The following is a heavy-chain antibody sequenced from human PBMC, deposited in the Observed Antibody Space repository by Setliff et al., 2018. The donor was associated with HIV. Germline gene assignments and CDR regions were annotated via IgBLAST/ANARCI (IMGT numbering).Heavy chain of an antibody. J-gene: IGHJ4*02. CDR3: ARVCPPVRYNFWSGYYPKAGYFDY. CDR1: GGSISSGVYY. Sequence: LSLTCTVSGGSISSGVYYWSWIRHHPGKGLEWIGYIHYSGSIYYNPSLKSRVTISVDTSKNQFSLKLSSVTAADTAVYYCARVCPPVRYNFWSGYYPKAGYFDYWGQGGLVTVSS. V-gene: IGHV4-31*03. D-gene: IGHD3-3*01. CDR2: IHYSGSI.